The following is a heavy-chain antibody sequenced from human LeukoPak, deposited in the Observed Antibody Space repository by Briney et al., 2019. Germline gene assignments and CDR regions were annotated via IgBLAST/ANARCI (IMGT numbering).Heavy chain of an antibody. CDR1: GFTLSSYA. V-gene: IGHV3-7*01. CDR2: VKDDGSQI. J-gene: IGHJ3*01. Sequence: GGSLRLSCAVSGFTLSSYAMSWVRQAPGKGLEWVANVKDDGSQIYYVDSVKGRFTISRDNAKHSLYLQMNSLRAEDTAVYYCTSDRDRSVSVWGQGTMVTVSS. D-gene: IGHD3-22*01. CDR3: TSDRDRSVSV.